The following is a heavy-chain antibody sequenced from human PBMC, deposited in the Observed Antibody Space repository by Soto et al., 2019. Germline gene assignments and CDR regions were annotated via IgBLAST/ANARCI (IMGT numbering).Heavy chain of an antibody. CDR3: ARDLGYDYDSSGYYGVWFDP. CDR2: INNDGIST. V-gene: IGHV3-74*01. J-gene: IGHJ5*02. CDR1: GFSFSSYW. D-gene: IGHD3-22*01. Sequence: GGSLRLSCAASGFSFSSYWIHWVRQAPGKGLVWVSRINNDGISTSYADSVKGRFTISRDNAKNMLYLQMNSLSAEDTAVYYCARDLGYDYDSSGYYGVWFDPWGQGTLVTVSS.